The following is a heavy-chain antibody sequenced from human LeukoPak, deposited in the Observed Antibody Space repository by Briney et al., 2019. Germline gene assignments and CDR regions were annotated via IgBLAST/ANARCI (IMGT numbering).Heavy chain of an antibody. D-gene: IGHD3-10*01. CDR1: GGTLSSYA. J-gene: IGHJ6*02. CDR3: ARVCMSGLLWFGEPACYYYGMVV. CDR2: IIPIFGTA. Sequence: VASVKVSCKASGGTLSSYAISWVRQAPGQGLEWMGGIIPIFGTANYAQKLQGRVTITADESTSTAYMELSSLRSEDTAVYYCARVCMSGLLWFGEPACYYYGMVVWGQGTTVTVSS. V-gene: IGHV1-69*13.